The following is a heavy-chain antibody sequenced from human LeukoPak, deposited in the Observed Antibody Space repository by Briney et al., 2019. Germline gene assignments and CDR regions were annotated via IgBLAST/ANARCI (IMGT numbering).Heavy chain of an antibody. Sequence: PSETLSLTCTVSGGSISSGSYYWNWIRQPAGKGLEWIGRVYTSGTTTYNPSLKSRVTIPVDTSRNQFSLNLNSVTAADTAVYYCARDLGTSSWFDPWGQGTLVTVSS. D-gene: IGHD2-2*01. J-gene: IGHJ5*02. CDR3: ARDLGTSSWFDP. V-gene: IGHV4-61*02. CDR2: VYTSGTT. CDR1: GGSISSGSYY.